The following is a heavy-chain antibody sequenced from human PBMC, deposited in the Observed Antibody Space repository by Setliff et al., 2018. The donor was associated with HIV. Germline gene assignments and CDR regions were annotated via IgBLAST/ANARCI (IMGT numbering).Heavy chain of an antibody. Sequence: SETLSLTCTVSGGSISSYYWSWIRQQPGKGLEWIGYIYYSGSTYYNPSLKSRVTISVDTSKNQFSLRLSSVTAADTAVYYCARATYTTLFGVLMGGGLQYWGPGTLVTVSS. J-gene: IGHJ4*02. D-gene: IGHD3-3*01. CDR3: ARATYTTLFGVLMGGGLQY. V-gene: IGHV4-59*06. CDR1: GGSISSYY. CDR2: IYYSGST.